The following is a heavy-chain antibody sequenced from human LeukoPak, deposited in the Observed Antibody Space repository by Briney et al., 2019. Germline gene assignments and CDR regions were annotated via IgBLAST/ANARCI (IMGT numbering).Heavy chain of an antibody. V-gene: IGHV3-23*01. CDR1: GFTFSSYE. D-gene: IGHD5-18*01. CDR3: ATYRQVLLPFES. J-gene: IGHJ4*02. CDR2: IFPSGGEI. Sequence: GGSLRLSCAASGFTFSSYEMNWVRQPPGKGLEWVSSIFPSGGEIHYADSVRGRFTISRDNSKSTLSLQMNSLRVEDTAIYYCATYRQVLLPFESWGQGTLVTVSS.